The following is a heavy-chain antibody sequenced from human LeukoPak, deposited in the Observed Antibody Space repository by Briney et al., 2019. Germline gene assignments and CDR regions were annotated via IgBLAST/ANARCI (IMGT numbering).Heavy chain of an antibody. Sequence: GGSLRLSCAASGFTFSSYAMHWVRQAPGKGLEWVVVISYDGSNKYYADSVKGRFTISRDNSKNTLYLQMNSLRAEDTAVYYCARATGIAAAGHFDYWGQGTLVTVSS. D-gene: IGHD6-13*01. CDR1: GFTFSSYA. CDR3: ARATGIAAAGHFDY. V-gene: IGHV3-30-3*01. CDR2: ISYDGSNK. J-gene: IGHJ4*02.